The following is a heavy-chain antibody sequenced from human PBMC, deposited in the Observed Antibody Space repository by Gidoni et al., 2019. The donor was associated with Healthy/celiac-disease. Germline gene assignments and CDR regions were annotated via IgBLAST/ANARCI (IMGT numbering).Heavy chain of an antibody. V-gene: IGHV4-34*01. Sequence: QVQLQQWGAGLLKPSETLSLTCAVYGGSFSGYYWSWIRQPPGKGLEWIGEINHSGSTNYNPSLKSRVTISVDTSKNQFSLKLSSVTAADTAVYYCARARDWGGNSPLDYWGQGTLVTVSS. J-gene: IGHJ4*02. CDR2: INHSGST. D-gene: IGHD2-21*02. CDR1: GGSFSGYY. CDR3: ARARDWGGNSPLDY.